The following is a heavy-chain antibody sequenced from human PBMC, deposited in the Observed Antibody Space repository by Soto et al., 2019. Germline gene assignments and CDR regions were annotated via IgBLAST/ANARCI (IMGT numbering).Heavy chain of an antibody. J-gene: IGHJ5*02. CDR1: GYAFTGYY. D-gene: IGHD3-10*01. CDR2: INPNSGGT. Sequence: ASVKVSCKASGYAFTGYYMHWVRQAPGQGLEWMGWINPNSGGTNYAQKFQGRVTMTRDTSISTAYMELSRLRSDDTAVYYCARAYYYGPKGWFDPWGQGTLVTVSS. CDR3: ARAYYYGPKGWFDP. V-gene: IGHV1-2*02.